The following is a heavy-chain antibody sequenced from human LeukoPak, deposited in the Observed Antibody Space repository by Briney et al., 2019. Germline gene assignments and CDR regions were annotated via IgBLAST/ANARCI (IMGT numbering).Heavy chain of an antibody. CDR2: FDPEDGET. CDR3: ATDPSHSGSYSN. J-gene: IGHJ4*02. D-gene: IGHD1-26*01. V-gene: IGHV1-24*01. CDR1: GYTLTELS. Sequence: ASVKVSCKVSGYTLTELSMHWVRQAPGKGLEWMGGFDPEDGETIYAQKFLGRVTMTEDTSTDTAYMELSSLRSEDTAVYYCATDPSHSGSYSNWGQGTLVTVSS.